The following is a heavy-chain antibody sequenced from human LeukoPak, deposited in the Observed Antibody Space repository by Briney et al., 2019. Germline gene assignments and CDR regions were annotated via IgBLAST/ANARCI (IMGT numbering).Heavy chain of an antibody. CDR2: THYSVST. CDR3: ARVPADRWFGP. V-gene: IGHV4-59*01. Sequence: SETMSLTCTVSTGSISSYYWSWIRQPPGKGLEWIGYTHYSVSTTYNPSLKSRVTISVDVAKNQFSLKLSSVTAADTDVYYCARVPADRWFGPWGQGTLVTVSS. CDR1: TGSISSYY. D-gene: IGHD2-2*01. J-gene: IGHJ5*02.